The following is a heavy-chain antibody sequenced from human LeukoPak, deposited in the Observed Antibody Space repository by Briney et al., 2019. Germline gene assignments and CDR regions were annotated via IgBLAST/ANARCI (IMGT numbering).Heavy chain of an antibody. CDR2: IYYSGST. CDR3: APDYENWFDP. CDR1: GGSISSSSYY. D-gene: IGHD4-17*01. J-gene: IGHJ5*02. V-gene: IGHV4-39*07. Sequence: SETLSLTCTVSGGSISSSSYYWGWIRQPPGKGLGWIGSIYYSGSTYYNPSLKSRVTISVDTSKNQFSLKLSSVTAADTAVYYCAPDYENWFDPWGQGTLVTVSS.